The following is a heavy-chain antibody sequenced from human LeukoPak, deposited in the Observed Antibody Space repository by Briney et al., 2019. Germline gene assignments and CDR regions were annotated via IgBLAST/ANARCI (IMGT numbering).Heavy chain of an antibody. J-gene: IGHJ4*02. CDR1: GGSISSYY. CDR3: ARERCSSTPCYFDY. D-gene: IGHD2-2*01. Sequence: PSETLSLTCTVSGGSISSYYWSWIRQPPGKGLEWIGYIYYSGSTNYNPSLKSRVTISVDTSKNQFSLKLSSVTAADTAVYYCARERCSSTPCYFDYWGQGTLVTVSS. V-gene: IGHV4-59*01. CDR2: IYYSGST.